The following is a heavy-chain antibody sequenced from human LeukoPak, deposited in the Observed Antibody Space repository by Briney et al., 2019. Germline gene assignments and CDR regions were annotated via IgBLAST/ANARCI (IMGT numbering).Heavy chain of an antibody. V-gene: IGHV3-13*01. CDR3: ARDRAVCSSTSCHDYYYYGMDV. J-gene: IGHJ6*02. CDR2: IGTAGDT. CDR1: GFTFSSYD. D-gene: IGHD2-2*01. Sequence: GGSLRLSCAASGFTFSSYDMHWVRQATGKGLEWVSAIGTAGDTYYPGSVKGRFTISRENAKNSLYLQMNSLRAEDTAVYYCARDRAVCSSTSCHDYYYYGMDVWGQGTTVTVSS.